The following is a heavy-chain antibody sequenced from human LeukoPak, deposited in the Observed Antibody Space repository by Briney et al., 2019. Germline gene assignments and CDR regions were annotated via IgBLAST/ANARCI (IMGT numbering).Heavy chain of an antibody. CDR3: ARVEEIYYDILTAIIDY. V-gene: IGHV1-18*01. J-gene: IGHJ4*02. D-gene: IGHD3-9*01. Sequence: ASVKVSCKVSGYTLTELSMHWVRQAPGQGLEWMGWISAYNGNTNYAQKLQGRVTMTTDTSTSTAYMELRSLRSDDTAVYYCARVEEIYYDILTAIIDYWGQGTLVTVSS. CDR1: GYTLTELS. CDR2: ISAYNGNT.